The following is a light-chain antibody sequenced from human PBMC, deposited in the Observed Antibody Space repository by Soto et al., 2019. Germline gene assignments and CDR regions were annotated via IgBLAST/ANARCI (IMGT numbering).Light chain of an antibody. Sequence: EIVMTQSPATLSLSPGEGATLSCQASQNVYNNLAWYQQRPGQPPRLLIYDASTRATGISARFSGSGYGTEFTLTISSLQSEDFAVYFCQQCRNWPLTFGGGTKVDIK. CDR1: QNVYNN. V-gene: IGKV3-15*01. CDR3: QQCRNWPLT. CDR2: DAS. J-gene: IGKJ4*01.